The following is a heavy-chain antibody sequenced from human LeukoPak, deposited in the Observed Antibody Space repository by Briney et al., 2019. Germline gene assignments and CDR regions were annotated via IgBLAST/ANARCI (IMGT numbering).Heavy chain of an antibody. CDR3: AKDHTVTDSGYNPGFDS. D-gene: IGHD4-17*01. J-gene: IGHJ4*02. CDR1: GFTFRRYA. V-gene: IGHV3-23*01. CDR2: ISGSGVST. Sequence: GGSLRLSCVASGFTFRRYAMSWVRHAPGEGLEWVSAISGSGVSTYYSNSVKGRSTISRDNSKNTLYLQMGRLRAEDTAVYYCAKDHTVTDSGYNPGFDSWGQGTLVTVSS.